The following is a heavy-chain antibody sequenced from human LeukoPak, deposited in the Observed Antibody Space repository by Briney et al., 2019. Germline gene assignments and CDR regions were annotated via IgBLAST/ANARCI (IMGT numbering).Heavy chain of an antibody. CDR1: GFTFSSYE. CDR3: ALIAAAGT. CDR2: ISSSGSTI. D-gene: IGHD6-13*01. Sequence: PGGSLRLSCAASGFTFSSYEMNCVRQAPGKGLEWVSYISSSGSTIYYADSVKGRFTISRDNAKNSLYLQMNSLRAEDPALYYCALIAAAGTWGQGTLVTVSS. J-gene: IGHJ5*02. V-gene: IGHV3-48*03.